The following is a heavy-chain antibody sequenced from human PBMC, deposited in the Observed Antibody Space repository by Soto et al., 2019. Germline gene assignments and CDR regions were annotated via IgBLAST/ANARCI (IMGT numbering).Heavy chain of an antibody. CDR1: AGSMSSYY. CDR3: ARLYGFSGFDY. V-gene: IGHV4-59*08. D-gene: IGHD6-25*01. CDR2: IYYTGNP. J-gene: IGHJ4*02. Sequence: KASETLSLTCTVSAGSMSSYYWSWIRQPPGKGLEWIGYIYYTGNPKYKPSLKSRVTITVDTSKNQFSLKLSSVTAADTAVYYCARLYGFSGFDYWGQGTLVTVSS.